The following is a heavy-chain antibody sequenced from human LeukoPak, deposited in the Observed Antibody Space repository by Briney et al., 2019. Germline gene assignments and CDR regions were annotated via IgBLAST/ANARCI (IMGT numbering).Heavy chain of an antibody. CDR2: INTNTGNP. V-gene: IGHV7-4-1*02. CDR1: GYTFTAYA. D-gene: IGHD4-11*01. J-gene: IGHJ4*02. CDR3: AREVRAFDY. Sequence: TSVKVSCKASGYTFTAYAMIWVRQAPGQGLEWMGWINTNTGNPTYAQGLTGRFVFSLDTSVNTAYLQISSLKAEDTAVYYCAREVRAFDYWGQGTLVTVSS.